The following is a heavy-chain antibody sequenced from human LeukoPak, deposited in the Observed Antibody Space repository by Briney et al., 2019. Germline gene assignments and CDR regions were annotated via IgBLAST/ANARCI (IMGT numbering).Heavy chain of an antibody. CDR2: INHSGST. J-gene: IGHJ3*02. D-gene: IGHD5-18*01. Sequence: SETLSLTCAVYGGSFSGYYWSWIRQPPGKGLEWIGEINHSGSTNYNPSLKSRVTISVDTSKNQFSLKLSSVTAADTAMYYCARHKGAQLWAHAFDIWGQGTMVTVSS. V-gene: IGHV4-34*01. CDR1: GGSFSGYY. CDR3: ARHKGAQLWAHAFDI.